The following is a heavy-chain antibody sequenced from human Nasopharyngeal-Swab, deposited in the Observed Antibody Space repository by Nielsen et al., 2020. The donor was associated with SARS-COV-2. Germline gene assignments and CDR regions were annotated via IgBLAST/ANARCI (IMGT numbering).Heavy chain of an antibody. V-gene: IGHV1-3*01. Sequence: ASVKVSCKASGYTFTSYAMHWVRQAPGQRLEWMGWIHAGNGNTKYSQKFQGRVTITRDTSASTAYMELSSLRSEDTAVYYCARGSTLSSTNDYWGQGTLVTVSS. D-gene: IGHD2-2*01. J-gene: IGHJ4*02. CDR2: IHAGNGNT. CDR1: GYTFTSYA. CDR3: ARGSTLSSTNDY.